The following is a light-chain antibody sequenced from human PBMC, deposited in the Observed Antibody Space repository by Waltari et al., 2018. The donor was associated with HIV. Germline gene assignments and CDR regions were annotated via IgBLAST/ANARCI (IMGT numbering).Light chain of an antibody. J-gene: IGKJ1*01. CDR3: QQYSDWPRA. CDR1: QRVSTN. Sequence: EIVVTQVPAALSVSPGQRASLSCIASQRVSTNLAWYHQVSGQAPRLLISDSSNRATGVPDRFSGSGSGTHFTLTISSLQSEDSGVYYCQQYSDWPRAFGLGTKVEV. V-gene: IGKV3-15*01. CDR2: DSS.